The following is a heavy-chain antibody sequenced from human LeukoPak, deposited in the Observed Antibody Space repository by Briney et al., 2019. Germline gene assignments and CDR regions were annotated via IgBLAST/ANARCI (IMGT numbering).Heavy chain of an antibody. CDR2: ISSSSSYI. CDR1: GFTFSSYS. Sequence: GGSLRLSCAASGFTFSSYSMNWVRQAPGKGLEWVSSISSSSSYIYYADSVKGRFTISRDNAKNSLYLQMNSLRAEDTAVYYCARDFPHYYDSSGYYSFDYWGQGTLVTVSS. J-gene: IGHJ4*02. CDR3: ARDFPHYYDSSGYYSFDY. V-gene: IGHV3-21*01. D-gene: IGHD3-22*01.